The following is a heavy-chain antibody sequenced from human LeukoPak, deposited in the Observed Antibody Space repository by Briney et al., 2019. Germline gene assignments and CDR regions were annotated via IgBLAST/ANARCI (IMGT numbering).Heavy chain of an antibody. J-gene: IGHJ4*02. CDR2: INDVSGDI. CDR3: ARDTYQPGRIDC. Sequence: GGSLRLSCAGSEFTFSLYAMNWVRQAPAKGLEWVSYINDVSGDIHYEDSVKGRFTISRDNAKNTLYLQMNSLRAEDTAVYYCARDTYQPGRIDCWGQGTLVIVSS. D-gene: IGHD2-2*01. CDR1: EFTFSLYA. V-gene: IGHV3-21*05.